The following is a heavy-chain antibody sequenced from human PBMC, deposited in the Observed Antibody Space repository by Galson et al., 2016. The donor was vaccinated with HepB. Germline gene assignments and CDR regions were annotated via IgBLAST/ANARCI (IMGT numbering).Heavy chain of an antibody. CDR3: ASDRSGGGCDY. Sequence: YYAESVRGRFTISRDNAKNSLFLQMDSLTSEDTAVYYCASDRSGGGCDYWGQGTLVTVSS. V-gene: IGHV3-7*01. J-gene: IGHJ4*02. D-gene: IGHD3-10*01.